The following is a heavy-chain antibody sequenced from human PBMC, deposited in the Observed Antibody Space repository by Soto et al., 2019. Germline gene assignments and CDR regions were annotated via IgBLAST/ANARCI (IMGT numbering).Heavy chain of an antibody. V-gene: IGHV1-69*13. CDR3: AKDEEGGYIHGIGH. CDR2: IIPKFGTT. CDR1: GGTFSTYG. D-gene: IGHD5-18*01. J-gene: IGHJ4*02. Sequence: SVKVSCKASGGTFSTYGMNWVRLAPGQGLEWMGGIIPKFGTTNYAQKFQGRVTITADESKNTLYLQMNSLRPEDTAVYYCAKDEEGGYIHGIGHWGQGTLVTVSS.